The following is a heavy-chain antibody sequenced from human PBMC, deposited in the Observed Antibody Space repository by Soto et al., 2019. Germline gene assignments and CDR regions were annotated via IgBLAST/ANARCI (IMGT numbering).Heavy chain of an antibody. D-gene: IGHD6-19*01. CDR1: GDSISSSSAA. CDR2: TYYRSKWYS. Sequence: SQTLSLTCGISGDSISSSSAAWNWIRQSPSRGHEWLGRTYYRSKWYSEYAVSVQSRITINPDTSKNQFSLRLNSVTPEDTAVYYCARDLSGSGSSFFDYWGQGTLVTVSS. J-gene: IGHJ4*02. CDR3: ARDLSGSGSSFFDY. V-gene: IGHV6-1*01.